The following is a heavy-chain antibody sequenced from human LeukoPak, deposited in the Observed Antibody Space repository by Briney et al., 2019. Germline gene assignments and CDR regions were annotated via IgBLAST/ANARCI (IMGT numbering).Heavy chain of an antibody. V-gene: IGHV1-18*01. CDR3: ARDGRYDFWSGYYTGLDY. Sequence: ASVKVSCKASGYPFSDYGINWVRQAPGQGLEWMGWISGHNGDTNYAQKLQGRVTMTTDTSASTAYMELRSLRSDDTAVYYCARDGRYDFWSGYYTGLDYWGQGTLVTVSS. CDR2: ISGHNGDT. J-gene: IGHJ4*02. CDR1: GYPFSDYG. D-gene: IGHD3-3*01.